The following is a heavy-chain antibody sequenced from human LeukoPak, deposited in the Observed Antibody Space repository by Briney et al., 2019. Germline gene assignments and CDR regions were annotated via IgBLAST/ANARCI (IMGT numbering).Heavy chain of an antibody. CDR2: ISDSGGST. CDR1: GITLSNYG. V-gene: IGHV3-23*01. D-gene: IGHD3-22*01. CDR3: AKRGVVIRVILVGFHKEAYYFDS. J-gene: IGHJ4*02. Sequence: GGSLRLSCAVSGITLSNYGMSWVRQAPGKGLEWVAGISDSGGSTNYADSVKGRFTISRDNPKNTLYLQMNSLRAEDAAVYFCAKRGVVIRVILVGFHKEAYYFDSWGRGALVTVSS.